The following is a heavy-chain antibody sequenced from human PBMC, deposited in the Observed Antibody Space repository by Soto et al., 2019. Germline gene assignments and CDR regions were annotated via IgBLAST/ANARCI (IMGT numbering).Heavy chain of an antibody. CDR3: ARGRLDY. Sequence: SDTLSLSCAVYGFSFSCYYWSWIRQPPGKGLEWIGEINHSGSTNYNPSLKSRVTISVDTSKNQFSLKLSSVTAADTAVYYCARGRLDYWGQGTLVTVSS. V-gene: IGHV4-34*01. CDR1: GFSFSCYY. CDR2: INHSGST. J-gene: IGHJ4*02.